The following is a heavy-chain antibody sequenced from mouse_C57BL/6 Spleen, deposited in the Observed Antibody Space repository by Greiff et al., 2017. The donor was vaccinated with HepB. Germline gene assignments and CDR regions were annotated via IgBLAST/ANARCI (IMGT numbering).Heavy chain of an antibody. CDR1: GFTFSDYG. CDR3: ARSPVVLRSPMDY. J-gene: IGHJ4*01. D-gene: IGHD1-1*01. Sequence: EVQVVESGGGLVQPGGSLTLSCAASGFTFSDYGMHWVRQAPETVLEWVAYISSGSSTIYCADTVKVRFTISRDNAKNTLFLQMTSLRSEDTAMYYRARSPVVLRSPMDYWGQGTAVNVSS. V-gene: IGHV5-17*01. CDR2: ISSGSSTI.